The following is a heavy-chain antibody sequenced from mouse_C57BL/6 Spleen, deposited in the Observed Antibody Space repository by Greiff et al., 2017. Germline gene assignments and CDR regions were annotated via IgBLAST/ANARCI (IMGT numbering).Heavy chain of an antibody. J-gene: IGHJ1*03. CDR3: ARNYGNYVGYFDV. CDR1: GYTFTGYW. D-gene: IGHD2-1*01. V-gene: IGHV1-9*01. CDR2: ILPGSGST. Sequence: VKLVESGAELMKPGASVKLSCKATGYTFTGYWIEWVKQRPGHGLEWIGEILPGSGSTNYNDKFKGKATFTADTSSNTAYMQLRSLTTEDAALYYYARNYGNYVGYFDVWGTGTTVTVSS.